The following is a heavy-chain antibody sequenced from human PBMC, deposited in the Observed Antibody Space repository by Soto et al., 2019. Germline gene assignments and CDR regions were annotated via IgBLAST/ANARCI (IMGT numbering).Heavy chain of an antibody. Sequence: QITLKESGPTLVKPTQTLTLTCTFSGLSLSTTGVGVGWIRQPPGNALEWLALIYWDDDKRYSPSLKSRLTITKDTSKNPVVLTMSNLDPVDTATYYCVQSRCGGDCLQSYSSHSYYGLDVWGQGTTVTVSS. CDR2: IYWDDDK. V-gene: IGHV2-5*02. D-gene: IGHD2-21*02. CDR3: VQSRCGGDCLQSYSSHSYYGLDV. J-gene: IGHJ6*02. CDR1: GLSLSTTGVG.